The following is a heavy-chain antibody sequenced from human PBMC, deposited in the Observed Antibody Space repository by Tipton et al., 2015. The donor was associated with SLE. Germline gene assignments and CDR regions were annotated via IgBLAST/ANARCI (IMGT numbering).Heavy chain of an antibody. CDR1: GGSISTFY. J-gene: IGHJ6*03. CDR3: ARGRVVHQWFGYYYMDV. CDR2: IFYSGST. V-gene: IGHV4-59*01. Sequence: TLSLTCSVSGGSISTFYWSWIRQPPGKGLEWIGYIFYSGSTNYNPSLKSRVTISLDTSKNQFSLKLTPVTAADTAVYYCARGRVVHQWFGYYYMDVWGNGTTVTVSS. D-gene: IGHD3-10*01.